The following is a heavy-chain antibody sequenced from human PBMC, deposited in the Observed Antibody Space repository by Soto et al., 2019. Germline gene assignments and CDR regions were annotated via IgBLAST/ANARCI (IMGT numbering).Heavy chain of an antibody. J-gene: IGHJ4*02. CDR2: IIPIVGIA. V-gene: IGHV1-69*02. CDR3: ARVTVGAGTYYFEY. D-gene: IGHD1-7*01. Sequence: QVQLVQSGAAVKKPGSSVKVSCEVSGGTFGSYSISWVRQAPGQGLEWMGRIIPIVGIAHYAQKFQGRVTITADKSTRTAYMDLSSLRSEDTAVYYWARVTVGAGTYYFEYWGQGTLVSVSS. CDR1: GGTFGSYS.